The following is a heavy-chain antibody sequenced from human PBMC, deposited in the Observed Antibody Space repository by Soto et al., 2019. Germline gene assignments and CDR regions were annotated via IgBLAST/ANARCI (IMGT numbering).Heavy chain of an antibody. CDR3: ARAQDTAMSEGYNWFDP. CDR2: IYYSGST. J-gene: IGHJ5*02. CDR1: GGSISSGGYY. V-gene: IGHV4-31*03. D-gene: IGHD5-18*01. Sequence: SETLSLTCTVSGGSISSGGYYWSWIRQHPGKGLEWIGYIYYSGSTYYNPSLKSRVTISVDTSKNQFSLKLSSVTAADTAVYYCARAQDTAMSEGYNWFDPWGQGTLVTVSS.